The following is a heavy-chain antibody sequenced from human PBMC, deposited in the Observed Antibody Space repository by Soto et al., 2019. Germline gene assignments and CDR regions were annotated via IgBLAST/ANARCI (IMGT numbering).Heavy chain of an antibody. Sequence: PSETLSLTCTVSGGSISSGGYYWSWIRQHPGKGLEWIGYIYYSGSTYYNPSLKSRVTISVDTSKNQFSLKLSSVTAADTAVYYCARVGYYGSGSYSADYWGQGTLVTVSS. J-gene: IGHJ4*02. CDR3: ARVGYYGSGSYSADY. D-gene: IGHD3-10*01. CDR1: GGSISSGGYY. V-gene: IGHV4-31*03. CDR2: IYYSGST.